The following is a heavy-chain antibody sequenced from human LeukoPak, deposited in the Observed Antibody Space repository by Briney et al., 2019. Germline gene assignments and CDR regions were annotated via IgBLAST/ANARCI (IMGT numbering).Heavy chain of an antibody. Sequence: ASETLSLTCAVYGGSFSGYYWSWIRQPPGKGLEWIGEINHSGSTNYNPSLKSRVTILVDTSKNQFSLKLSSVTAADTAVYYCARGGGYVWGSPSYFQHWGQGTLVTVSS. J-gene: IGHJ1*01. V-gene: IGHV4-34*01. CDR1: GGSFSGYY. CDR3: ARGGGYVWGSPSYFQH. CDR2: INHSGST. D-gene: IGHD3-16*01.